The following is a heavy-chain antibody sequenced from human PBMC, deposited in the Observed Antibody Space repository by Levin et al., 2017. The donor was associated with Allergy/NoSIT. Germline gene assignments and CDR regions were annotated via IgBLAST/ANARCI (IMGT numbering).Heavy chain of an antibody. Sequence: SETLSLTCTVSGGSISSGDYYWSWIRQPAGKGLEWIGRIYTSGNTNYNPSLQSRVTISVDTSKNQFSLQLSSVTAADTAVYYCAREQLWMRSYYSDYWGQGTLVTVSS. CDR2: IYTSGNT. V-gene: IGHV4-61*02. CDR3: AREQLWMRSYYSDY. D-gene: IGHD5-18*01. J-gene: IGHJ4*02. CDR1: GGSISSGDYY.